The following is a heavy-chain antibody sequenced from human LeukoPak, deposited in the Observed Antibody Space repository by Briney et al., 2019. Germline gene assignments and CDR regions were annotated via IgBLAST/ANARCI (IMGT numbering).Heavy chain of an antibody. Sequence: SETLSLTCAVYGGSFSGYYWSWIRQPPGKGLEWIGEISHSGSTNYNPSLKSRVTISVDTSKNQFSLKLSSVTAADTAVYYCARTSASTHAFDIWGQGTMVTVS. CDR1: GGSFSGYY. V-gene: IGHV4-34*01. CDR3: ARTSASTHAFDI. J-gene: IGHJ3*02. CDR2: ISHSGST. D-gene: IGHD2-2*01.